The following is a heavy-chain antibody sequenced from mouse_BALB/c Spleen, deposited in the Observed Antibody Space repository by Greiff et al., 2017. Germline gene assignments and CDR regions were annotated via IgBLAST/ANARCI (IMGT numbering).Heavy chain of an antibody. CDR2: ISYSGST. V-gene: IGHV3-2*02. Sequence: EVQRVESGPGLVKPSQSLSLTCTVTGYSITSDYAWNWIRQFPGNKLEWMGYISYSGSTSYNPSLKSRISITRDTSKNQFFLQLNSVTTEDTATYYCARSWSWYFDVWGAGTTVTVSS. J-gene: IGHJ1*01. CDR3: ARSWSWYFDV. CDR1: GYSITSDYA.